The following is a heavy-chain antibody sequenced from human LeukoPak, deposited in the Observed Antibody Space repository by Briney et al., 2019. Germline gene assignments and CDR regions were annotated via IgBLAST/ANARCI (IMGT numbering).Heavy chain of an antibody. J-gene: IGHJ4*02. CDR2: INPSGGST. CDR3: ARRNSHIGSYRPSYYFDY. Sequence: GASVKVSCKSSGYAFTNYYIHWVRQAPGQGLEWMGIINPSGGSTIYAQKFQGRVTMTRDTSTSTIYMELSSLRSEDTAVYYCARRNSHIGSYRPSYYFDYWGQGTLVTVSS. CDR1: GYAFTNYY. V-gene: IGHV1-46*01. D-gene: IGHD1-26*01.